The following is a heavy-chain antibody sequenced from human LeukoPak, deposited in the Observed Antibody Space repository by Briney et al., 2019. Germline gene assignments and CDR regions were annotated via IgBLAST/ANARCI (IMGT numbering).Heavy chain of an antibody. CDR2: IHYNDNT. J-gene: IGHJ4*02. CDR3: ARLWDYYGSGSVDY. Sequence: SETLSLTCTVSGGSISTYYWSWIRQPPGKGLEWIGFIHYNDNTKYNPSLESRVTISVDTSKNQFSLRLSSVTAADTAVYYCARLWDYYGSGSVDYWGQGTLVTVSS. D-gene: IGHD3-10*01. V-gene: IGHV4-59*08. CDR1: GGSISTYY.